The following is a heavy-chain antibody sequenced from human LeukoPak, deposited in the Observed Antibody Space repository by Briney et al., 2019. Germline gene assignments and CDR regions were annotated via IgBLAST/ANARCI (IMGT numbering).Heavy chain of an antibody. CDR3: ARLVTNYYYYGMDV. D-gene: IGHD2-21*01. CDR2: IKQDGSEK. CDR1: GFTFSSYW. Sequence: TGGSLRLSCAASGFTFSSYWMSWVRQAPGKGLEWVANIKQDGSEKYYVDSVKGRFTISRDNAKNSLYLQMNSLRAEDTAVYYCARLVTNYYYYGMDVWGQGTTVTVSS. V-gene: IGHV3-7*04. J-gene: IGHJ6*02.